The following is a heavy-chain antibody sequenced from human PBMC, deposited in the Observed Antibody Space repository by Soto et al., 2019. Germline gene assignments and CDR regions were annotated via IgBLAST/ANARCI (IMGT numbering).Heavy chain of an antibody. CDR3: AKEAAAGLYFFDY. J-gene: IGHJ4*02. D-gene: IGHD6-13*01. V-gene: IGHV3-23*01. CDR2: ISGSDGST. CDR1: GFPFSSNA. Sequence: EVQLLESGGGLVQPGGSLRVSCAASGFPFSSNALSWVRLAPGKGLEWVSTISGSDGSTHYADPVKGRFTISRDSSRNTLYLQMNSLRAEDTAVYYCAKEAAAGLYFFDYWGQGTLVTVSS.